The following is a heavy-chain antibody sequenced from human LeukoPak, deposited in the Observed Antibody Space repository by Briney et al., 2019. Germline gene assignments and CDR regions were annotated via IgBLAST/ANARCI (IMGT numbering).Heavy chain of an antibody. CDR2: IWYDGSNK. D-gene: IGHD3-10*01. CDR3: AKDRTMVRATDY. Sequence: GGSLRLSCAASGFTFSSYGMHWVRQAPGKGLEWVAVIWYDGSNKYYADSVKGRFTISRDNSKNTLYLQMNSLRAEDTAVYYCAKDRTMVRATDYWGQGTLVTVSS. V-gene: IGHV3-33*06. CDR1: GFTFSSYG. J-gene: IGHJ4*02.